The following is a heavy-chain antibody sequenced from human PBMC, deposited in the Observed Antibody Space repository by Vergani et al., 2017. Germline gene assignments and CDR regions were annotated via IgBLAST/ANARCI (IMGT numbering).Heavy chain of an antibody. CDR2: VDPEDGET. CDR1: GYTLTELS. Sequence: QVQLVQSGAEVKKPGASVKVSCKVSGYTLTELSMHWVQQAPGKGLEWMGLVDPEDGETIYAEKFQGRVTITADTSTDTAYMELSSLRSEDTAVYYCATDPSVVVTAIGAFDIWGQGTMVTVSS. CDR3: ATDPSVVVTAIGAFDI. D-gene: IGHD2-21*02. V-gene: IGHV1-24*01. J-gene: IGHJ3*02.